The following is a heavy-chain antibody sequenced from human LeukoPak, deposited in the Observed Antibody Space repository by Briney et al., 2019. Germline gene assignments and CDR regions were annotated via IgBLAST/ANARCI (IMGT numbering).Heavy chain of an antibody. CDR1: GFTFSSYG. CDR2: IRYDGTNK. J-gene: IGHJ6*03. Sequence: GGSLRLSCAASGFTFSSYGMHWVRQAPGKGLEWVAFIRYDGTNKFYADSVKGRFTISRDNSKNTLYLQMNSLRGDDTAVYYCVKVRAARPTTYCYMDVWGKGTTVTVSS. V-gene: IGHV3-30*02. CDR3: VKVRAARPTTYCYMDV. D-gene: IGHD6-6*01.